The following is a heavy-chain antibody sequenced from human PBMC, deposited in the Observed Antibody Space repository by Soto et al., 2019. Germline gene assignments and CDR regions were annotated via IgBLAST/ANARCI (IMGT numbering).Heavy chain of an antibody. CDR1: GGTFSSYA. CDR2: IIPIFGTA. Sequence: ASVKVSCKASGGTFSSYAISWVRQAPGQGLEWMGGIIPIFGTANYAQKFQGRVTITADESTSTAYMELSSLRSEDTAVYYCARVITGTMDAFDIWGQGTMVTVSS. D-gene: IGHD1-7*01. CDR3: ARVITGTMDAFDI. J-gene: IGHJ3*02. V-gene: IGHV1-69*13.